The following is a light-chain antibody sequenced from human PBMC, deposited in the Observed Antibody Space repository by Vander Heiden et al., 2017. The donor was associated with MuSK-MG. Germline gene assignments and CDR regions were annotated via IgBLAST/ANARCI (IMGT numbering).Light chain of an antibody. Sequence: QSALTQPASVSGSPGQSITISCTGTSSDVGGYNYVSWYQQHPGKAPKLMIYDVSNRPSVVSNRFSGSKSGNTASLTISVLQAEDEADYYCSSYTSSSTLFYVFGTGTKVTVL. V-gene: IGLV2-14*03. CDR2: DVS. CDR3: SSYTSSSTLFYV. J-gene: IGLJ1*01. CDR1: SSDVGGYNY.